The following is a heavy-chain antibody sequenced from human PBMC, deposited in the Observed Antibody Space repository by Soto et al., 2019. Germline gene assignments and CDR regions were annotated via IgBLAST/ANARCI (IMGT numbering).Heavy chain of an antibody. CDR1: GDSVSSNSAA. CDR2: TYYRSKWYN. Sequence: SQTLSLTCAISGDSVSSNSAAWNWIRQSPSRGLEWLGRTYYRSKWYNDYAVSVKSRITINPDTSKNQFSLQLNSVTPEDTAVYYCTGAALALGRGYYFDFWGQGTLVTVSS. D-gene: IGHD3-16*01. V-gene: IGHV6-1*01. J-gene: IGHJ4*02. CDR3: TGAALALGRGYYFDF.